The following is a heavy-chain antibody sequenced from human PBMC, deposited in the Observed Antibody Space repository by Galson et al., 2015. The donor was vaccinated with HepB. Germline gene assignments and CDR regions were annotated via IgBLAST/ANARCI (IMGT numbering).Heavy chain of an antibody. J-gene: IGHJ5*02. V-gene: IGHV2-70*04. CDR3: ARDLRTTVTTYNWFDP. Sequence: PALVKPTQTLTLTCTFSGFSLSTSGMRVSWIRQPPGKALEWLARIDWDDDKYYSASLKTRLTISKDTSKNQVVLTMTNMDPVDTATYYCARDLRTTVTTYNWFDPWGQGTLVTVSS. D-gene: IGHD4-11*01. CDR2: IDWDDDK. CDR1: GFSLSTSGMR.